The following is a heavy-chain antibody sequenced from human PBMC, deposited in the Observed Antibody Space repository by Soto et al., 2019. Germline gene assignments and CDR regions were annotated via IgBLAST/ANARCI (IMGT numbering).Heavy chain of an antibody. J-gene: IGHJ5*02. V-gene: IGHV3-23*01. Sequence: GGSLRLSCAASGFTFSSYAMSWVRQAPGKGLEWVSAISGSGGSTYYADSVKGRFTISRDNSKNTLYLQMNSLRAEDTAVYYCAKDRGYCSGGSCNKFDPWGQGTLVTVSS. D-gene: IGHD2-15*01. CDR2: ISGSGGST. CDR3: AKDRGYCSGGSCNKFDP. CDR1: GFTFSSYA.